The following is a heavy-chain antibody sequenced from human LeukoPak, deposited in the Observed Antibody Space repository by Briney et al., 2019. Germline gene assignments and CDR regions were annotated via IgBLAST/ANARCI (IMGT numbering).Heavy chain of an antibody. V-gene: IGHV5-51*01. CDR3: ARQGGYCSSTSCYLLSWFDP. CDR2: IYPGDSDT. D-gene: IGHD2-2*01. CDR1: GYSFTSYW. Sequence: GESLKISCKGSGYSFTSYWIGWVRQMPGKGLEWMGIIYPGDSDTRYSPSFQGQVTISADKSISTAYLQWSSLKASDTAMYYCARQGGYCSSTSCYLLSWFDPWGQGTLVTVSS. J-gene: IGHJ5*02.